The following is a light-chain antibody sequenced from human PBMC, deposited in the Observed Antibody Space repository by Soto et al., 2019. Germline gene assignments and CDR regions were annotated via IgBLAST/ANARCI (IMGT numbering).Light chain of an antibody. Sequence: EIVLTQSPGTLSLSPGERATLSCRASQSVNSNHLAWYQQRPGQAPRLLIYGASIRATGIPDRFSGSGSGTDFTLTISRLEPEDFAVFYCQQYGSSLVTFGQGTRLGI. CDR1: QSVNSNH. J-gene: IGKJ5*01. V-gene: IGKV3-20*01. CDR3: QQYGSSLVT. CDR2: GAS.